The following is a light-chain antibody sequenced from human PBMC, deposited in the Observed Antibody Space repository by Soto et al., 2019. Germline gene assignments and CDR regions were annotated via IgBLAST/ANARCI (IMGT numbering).Light chain of an antibody. Sequence: QSVLTQPASVSGSPGQSITISCTGTISDFVVYNYVSWYQQHPGKAPKPMIYGVSNRPSGVSNRFSGSKSGNTASLTISGLQVDDEADYYCSSHTISSALQVFGTGTKVTVL. CDR3: SSHTISSALQV. CDR1: ISDFVVYNY. V-gene: IGLV2-14*01. J-gene: IGLJ1*01. CDR2: GVS.